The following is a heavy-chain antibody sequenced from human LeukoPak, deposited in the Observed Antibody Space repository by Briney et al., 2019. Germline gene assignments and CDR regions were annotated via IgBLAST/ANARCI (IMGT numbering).Heavy chain of an antibody. CDR1: GCSISSSSYH. CDR2: IYYSGST. Sequence: PSETLSHPCTVSGCSISSSSYHWGWLRQPPGKGLEWIGSIYYSGSTYYNPSLKSRVTISVDTSKNQFSLKLSSVTAADTAVYYCATRHDWYFDFWERGTLVTVSS. V-gene: IGHV4-39*01. CDR3: ATRHDWYFDF. J-gene: IGHJ2*01.